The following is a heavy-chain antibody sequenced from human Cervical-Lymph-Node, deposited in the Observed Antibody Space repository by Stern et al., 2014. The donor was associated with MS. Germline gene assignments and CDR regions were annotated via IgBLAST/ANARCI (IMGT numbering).Heavy chain of an antibody. V-gene: IGHV4-4*02. Sequence: QVQLQESGPGLVKPSGPLSLTCTVSGDSISGHNWWTWVRQSPGKGLEWIAEIHHRGNINYTPPLQSRVTISLDIPKTQISLNLTSVTAADSAVYYCARVPISGTYFTQALDSWGQGTLVTVS. J-gene: IGHJ4*02. D-gene: IGHD1-26*01. CDR1: GDSISGHNW. CDR2: IHHRGNI. CDR3: ARVPISGTYFTQALDS.